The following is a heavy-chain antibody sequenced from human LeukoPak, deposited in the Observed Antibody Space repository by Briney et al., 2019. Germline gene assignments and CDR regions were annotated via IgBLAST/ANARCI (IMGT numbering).Heavy chain of an antibody. V-gene: IGHV4-61*01. Sequence: SETLSLTCTVSGGSVSSGSYYWNWIRQPPGKGLEWIGYIYYSGTTNYNPSLTNYNPSLKSRVTISVDTSKNQFSLKLSSVTAADTAVYYCASTTSGYVLGDYWGQGTLVTVSS. CDR1: GGSVSSGSYY. CDR3: ASTTSGYVLGDY. D-gene: IGHD3-9*01. J-gene: IGHJ4*02. CDR2: IYYSGTTNYNPSLT.